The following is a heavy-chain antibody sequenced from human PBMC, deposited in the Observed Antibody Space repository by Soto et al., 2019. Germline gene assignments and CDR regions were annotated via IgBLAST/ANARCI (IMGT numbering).Heavy chain of an antibody. V-gene: IGHV3-15*01. CDR2: IKSKTDGGTT. Sequence: GGSLRLSCAASGFTFSNAWMSWVRQAPGKGLEWVGRIKSKTDGGTTDYAAPVKGRFTISRDDSKNTLYLQMNSLKTEDTAVYYCTTEESEPGPRLKWELRDFDYWGQGTLVTVSS. D-gene: IGHD1-26*01. CDR3: TTEESEPGPRLKWELRDFDY. J-gene: IGHJ4*02. CDR1: GFTFSNAW.